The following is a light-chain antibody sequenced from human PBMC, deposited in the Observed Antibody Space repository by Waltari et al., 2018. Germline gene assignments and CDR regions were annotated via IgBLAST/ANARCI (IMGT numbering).Light chain of an antibody. J-gene: IGKJ1*01. V-gene: IGKV1-5*03. CDR2: KAS. CDR3: QQYNSYWT. CDR1: QSISTW. Sequence: DIQMTQSPSTLSASVGDRVTITCRATQSISTWLAWYQQKPGSAPKLLIYKASSLGSGVPSRFSGSGSGTEFTLTISSLQPDDFATYYCQQYNSYWTFGQGTKVEIK.